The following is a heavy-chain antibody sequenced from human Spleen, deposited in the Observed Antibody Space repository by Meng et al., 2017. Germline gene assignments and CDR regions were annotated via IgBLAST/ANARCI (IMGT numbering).Heavy chain of an antibody. CDR1: GFTFGDYA. Sequence: GESLKISCTASGFTFGDYAMSWFRQAPGKGLEWVGRIKSKTDGGTTDYAAPVKGRFTISRDDSKNTLYLHLNSLKTEDTAVYYCTTERVRYGSGSYFDYWGQGTLVTVSS. CDR2: IKSKTDGGTT. V-gene: IGHV3-15*01. CDR3: TTERVRYGSGSYFDY. D-gene: IGHD3-10*01. J-gene: IGHJ4*02.